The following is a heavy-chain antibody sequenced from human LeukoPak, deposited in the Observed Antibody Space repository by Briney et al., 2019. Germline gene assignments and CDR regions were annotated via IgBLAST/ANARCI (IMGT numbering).Heavy chain of an antibody. V-gene: IGHV3-23*01. Sequence: PGGSLRLSCAASGFTFSSYAMSWVRQAPGKGLEWVSGISGSGDNTYYADSVKGRFTISRDNSKNTVYLQMNRLRVEDTALYYCVRSLDYWGQGTLVTVSS. CDR1: GFTFSSYA. J-gene: IGHJ4*02. CDR2: ISGSGDNT. CDR3: VRSLDY.